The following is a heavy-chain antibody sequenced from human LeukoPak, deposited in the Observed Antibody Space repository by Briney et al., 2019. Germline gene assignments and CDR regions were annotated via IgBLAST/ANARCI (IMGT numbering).Heavy chain of an antibody. CDR1: GGSFSGYY. CDR2: INHRGIT. CDR3: ARVNSGVVVITDYYYYMDV. J-gene: IGHJ6*03. V-gene: IGHV4-34*01. Sequence: SETLSLTCAVYGGSFSGYYWNWIRQPPGKGLEWIGEINHRGITNYNPSLKSRVTISVDTSKNQFSLKLTSVTAADTAVYYCARVNSGVVVITDYYYYMDVRGKGTTVTVSS. D-gene: IGHD3-22*01.